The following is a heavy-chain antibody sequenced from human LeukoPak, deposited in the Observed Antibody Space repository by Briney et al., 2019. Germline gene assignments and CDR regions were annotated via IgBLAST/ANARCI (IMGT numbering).Heavy chain of an antibody. Sequence: PGGSLRLSCAASGFTFSSYSMNWVRQAPGKGLEWVSYISSSGSTIYYADSVKGRFTISRDNAKNSLYLQMNSLRAEDTAVYYCARESRSSTSSLDVWGQGTTVTVSS. CDR3: ARESRSSTSSLDV. J-gene: IGHJ6*02. D-gene: IGHD2-2*01. V-gene: IGHV3-48*04. CDR2: ISSSGSTI. CDR1: GFTFSSYS.